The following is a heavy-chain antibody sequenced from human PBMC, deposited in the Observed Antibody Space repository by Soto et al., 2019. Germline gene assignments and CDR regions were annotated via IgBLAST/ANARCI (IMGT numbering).Heavy chain of an antibody. CDR1: GFTFSSYA. D-gene: IGHD5-18*01. J-gene: IGHJ4*02. CDR2: ISGSGGST. CDR3: AFSMATQLWLPYFDY. Sequence: PGGSLRLSCAASGFTFSSYAMSWVRQAPGKGLEWVSAISGSGGSTYYADSVKGRFTISRDNSKNTLYLQMNSLRAEDTAVYYCAFSMATQLWLPYFDYWGQGTLVTVSS. V-gene: IGHV3-23*01.